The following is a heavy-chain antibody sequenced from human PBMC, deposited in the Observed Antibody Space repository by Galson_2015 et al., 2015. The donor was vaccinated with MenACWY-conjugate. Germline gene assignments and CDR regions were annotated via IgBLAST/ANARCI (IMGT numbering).Heavy chain of an antibody. CDR2: ISAYNGDT. CDR3: ASGAMVRGVMTEFTKYYFEY. D-gene: IGHD3-10*01. CDR1: GYNFKNFG. Sequence: QSGAEVKQPGASVKVSCKASGYNFKNFGVAWVRQAPGRGLEWMGWISAYNGDTNYAQNFQGRVSMTTNTSTYTAYMSLGGLTSGDTAVYFCASGAMVRGVMTEFTKYYFEYWGQGTLVIVSS. V-gene: IGHV1-18*01. J-gene: IGHJ4*02.